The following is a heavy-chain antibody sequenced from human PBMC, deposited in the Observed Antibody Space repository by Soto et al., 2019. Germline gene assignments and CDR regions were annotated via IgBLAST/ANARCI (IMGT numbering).Heavy chain of an antibody. V-gene: IGHV2-70*12. Sequence: GSGPTLVNPTQTLTLTCTFSGFSLSPSGLCVTWIRQAPGKALEWLALIDWDDDTYYSPSLRTRLTITKDTSKNQVVLTMSNMDPVDTATYYCAHSIDTSMALDYWGQGTLVTVAS. CDR3: AHSIDTSMALDY. D-gene: IGHD2-15*01. CDR1: GFSLSPSGLC. J-gene: IGHJ4*02. CDR2: IDWDDDT.